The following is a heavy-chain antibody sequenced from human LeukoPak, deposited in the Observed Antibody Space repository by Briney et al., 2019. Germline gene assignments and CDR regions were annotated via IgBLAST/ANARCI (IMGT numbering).Heavy chain of an antibody. CDR3: AREVYADSSGYYVAWFDP. CDR2: IYHSGST. CDR1: GGSISSGGYS. D-gene: IGHD3-22*01. Sequence: PSETLSLTCAVSGGSISSGGYSWSWIRQPPGKGLEWIGYIYHSGSTYYNPSLKSRVTISVDRSKNQFSLKLSSVTAADTAVYYCAREVYADSSGYYVAWFDPWGQGTLVTASS. V-gene: IGHV4-30-2*01. J-gene: IGHJ5*02.